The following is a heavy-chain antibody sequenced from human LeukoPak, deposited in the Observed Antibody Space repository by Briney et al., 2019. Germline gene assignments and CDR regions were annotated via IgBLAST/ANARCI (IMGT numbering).Heavy chain of an antibody. CDR1: GFTFSSYS. Sequence: GGSLRLSCAASGFTFSSYSMNWVRQAPGKGLEWVSSISSSSSYIYYADSVKGRFTISRDDAKHSLYLQMDSLRAEDTAVYYCARKLRATVTAYFSDFDYWGQGTLVTVAS. J-gene: IGHJ4*02. CDR3: ARKLRATVTAYFSDFDY. V-gene: IGHV3-21*01. D-gene: IGHD2-21*02. CDR2: ISSSSSYI.